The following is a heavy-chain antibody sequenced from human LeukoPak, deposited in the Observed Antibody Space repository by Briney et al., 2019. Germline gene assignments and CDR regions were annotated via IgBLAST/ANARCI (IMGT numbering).Heavy chain of an antibody. CDR2: ISGSGGST. CDR3: ATGLDFWSGYSSADY. J-gene: IGHJ4*02. V-gene: IGHV3-23*01. Sequence: GGSLTLSCAASGFTFSSYAMSWVRQAPGKGLEWVSAISGSGGSTYYADSVKGRFTIVRANSNNTLYLQMNSRRAEDTAVYYCATGLDFWSGYSSADYWGQGTLVTVSS. CDR1: GFTFSSYA. D-gene: IGHD3-3*01.